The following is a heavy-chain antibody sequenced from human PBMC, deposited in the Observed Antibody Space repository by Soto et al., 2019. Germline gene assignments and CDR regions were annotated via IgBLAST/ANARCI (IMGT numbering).Heavy chain of an antibody. CDR2: IYPGDSDT. D-gene: IGHD6-6*01. J-gene: IGHJ5*02. CDR1: GYSFTSYW. Sequence: PGESLKISCKGSGYSFTSYWIGWVRQMPGKGLEWMGIIYPGDSDTRYSPSFQGQVTISADKSISTAYLQWSSLKASDTAMYYCARLRRVAARRGGWFDPWGQGTPVTVSS. V-gene: IGHV5-51*01. CDR3: ARLRRVAARRGGWFDP.